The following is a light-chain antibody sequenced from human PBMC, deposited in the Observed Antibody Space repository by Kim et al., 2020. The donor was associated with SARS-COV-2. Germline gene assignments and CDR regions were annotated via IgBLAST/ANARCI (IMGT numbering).Light chain of an antibody. Sequence: IVLTQSPVTISASPGERATLSCRASQSIDGDLAWYQQRPGHAPRLLIYGTSIRAIGVPARFSVSGSGTEFTLTISSLQSEDFAVYYCQQYNSRPRTFGQGTKVDIK. V-gene: IGKV3-15*01. CDR3: QQYNSRPRT. CDR2: GTS. CDR1: QSIDGD. J-gene: IGKJ1*01.